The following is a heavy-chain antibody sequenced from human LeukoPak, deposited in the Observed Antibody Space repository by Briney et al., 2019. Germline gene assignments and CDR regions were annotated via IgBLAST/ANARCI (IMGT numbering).Heavy chain of an antibody. CDR1: GFTFSSYW. D-gene: IGHD4-17*01. CDR2: ISGSGGST. V-gene: IGHV3-23*01. Sequence: PGGSLRLSCAASGFTFSSYWMSWVRQAPGKGLEWVSAISGSGGSTYYADSVKGRFTISRDNSKNTLYLQMNSLRAEDTAVYYCAKDQTAGHSQSYGDYRQDYGYYGMDVWGQGTTVTVSS. J-gene: IGHJ6*02. CDR3: AKDQTAGHSQSYGDYRQDYGYYGMDV.